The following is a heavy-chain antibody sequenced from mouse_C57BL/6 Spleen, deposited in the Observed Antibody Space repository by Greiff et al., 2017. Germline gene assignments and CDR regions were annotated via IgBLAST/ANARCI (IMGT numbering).Heavy chain of an antibody. CDR3: ARAYGSSSWFAY. J-gene: IGHJ3*01. CDR1: GYSITSGYY. CDR2: ISYDGSN. D-gene: IGHD1-1*01. V-gene: IGHV3-6*01. Sequence: DVKLQESGPGLVKPSQSLSLTCSVTGYSITSGYYWNWIRQFPGNKLEWMGYISYDGSNNYNPSLKNRISITRDTSKNQFFLKLNSVTTEDTATYYCARAYGSSSWFAYWGQGTLVTVSA.